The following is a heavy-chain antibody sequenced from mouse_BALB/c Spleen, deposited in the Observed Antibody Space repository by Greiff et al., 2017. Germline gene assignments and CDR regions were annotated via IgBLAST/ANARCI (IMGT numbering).Heavy chain of an antibody. CDR2: ISNGGGST. CDR3: ASDLLSVAY. Sequence: EVKVVESGGGLVQPGGSLKLSCAASGFTFSSYTMSWVRQTPEKRLEWVAYISNGGGSTYYPDTVKGRFTISRDNAKNTLYLQMSSLKSEDTAMYYCASDLLSVAYWGQGTLVTVSA. D-gene: IGHD2-1*01. CDR1: GFTFSSYT. V-gene: IGHV5-12-2*01. J-gene: IGHJ3*01.